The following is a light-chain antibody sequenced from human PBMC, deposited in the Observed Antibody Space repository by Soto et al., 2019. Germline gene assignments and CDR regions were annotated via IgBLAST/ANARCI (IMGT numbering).Light chain of an antibody. CDR1: QSVSNNY. J-gene: IGKJ2*01. CDR3: QQYSSSLYT. Sequence: EIVLTQSPGTLSLSPGERATLSCRASQSVSNNYLAWYQQKPGQAPRLLISVVSSRATGIPDRFSGSGSGTDFTLTISRLEPEDFAVYYCQQYSSSLYTCGQGTKLEIK. V-gene: IGKV3-20*01. CDR2: VVS.